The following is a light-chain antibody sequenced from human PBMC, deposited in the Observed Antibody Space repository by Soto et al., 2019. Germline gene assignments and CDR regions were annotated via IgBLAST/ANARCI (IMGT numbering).Light chain of an antibody. CDR1: STDVGSHNR. CDR2: EVS. Sequence: QSVLTQPPSVSGSPGQSVTISCTGTSTDVGSHNRVSWYQQPPGTAPKLMIYEVSNRPSGVPDRFSGSKSGNTASLTISGLQAEDEADYYCSSYTSSNIVVFGGGTEVTVL. CDR3: SSYTSSNIVV. V-gene: IGLV2-18*02. J-gene: IGLJ2*01.